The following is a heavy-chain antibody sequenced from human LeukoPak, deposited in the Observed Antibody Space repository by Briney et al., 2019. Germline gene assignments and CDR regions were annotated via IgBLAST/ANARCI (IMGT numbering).Heavy chain of an antibody. J-gene: IGHJ1*01. CDR1: GGSISSSSW. CDR3: ASTTVTSGAEYFQH. Sequence: SETLSLTCAVSGGSISSSSWWSWVRQPPGKGLEWIGEVFHDGSPNYNPSFRGRVTILVDKSKNQFSLNLGSLTAADTAMYYCASTTVTSGAEYFQHWGQGTLVTVSS. V-gene: IGHV4-4*02. D-gene: IGHD4-17*01. CDR2: VFHDGSP.